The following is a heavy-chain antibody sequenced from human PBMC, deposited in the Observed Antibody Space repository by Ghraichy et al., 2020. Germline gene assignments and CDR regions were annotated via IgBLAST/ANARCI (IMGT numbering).Heavy chain of an antibody. Sequence: ETLSLTCAASGFILRNYGMHWVRQVTGKSLEWVSAIGAGGETHYADSVKGRFTISRESAENSLYLQMNNLRDGDSALYFCARNRYDDAFDIWGQGTMVTVSS. D-gene: IGHD5-12*01. CDR1: GFILRNYG. J-gene: IGHJ3*02. V-gene: IGHV3-13*04. CDR3: ARNRYDDAFDI. CDR2: IGAGGET.